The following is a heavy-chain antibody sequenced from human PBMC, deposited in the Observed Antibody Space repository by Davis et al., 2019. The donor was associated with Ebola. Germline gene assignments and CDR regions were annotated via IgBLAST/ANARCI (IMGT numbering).Heavy chain of an antibody. D-gene: IGHD5-18*01. V-gene: IGHV4-4*02. J-gene: IGHJ4*02. CDR1: GGSISSTNW. CDR3: ARERAYSSGPRGHFDY. Sequence: PSETLSLTCAVSGGSISSTNWWSWVRQSPGKGLEWIGEIYHSGSTNCNSSLKSRVTISVDKSKNQFSLRLTSVTAADTAVYYCARERAYSSGPRGHFDYWGQGTLVTVSS. CDR2: IYHSGST.